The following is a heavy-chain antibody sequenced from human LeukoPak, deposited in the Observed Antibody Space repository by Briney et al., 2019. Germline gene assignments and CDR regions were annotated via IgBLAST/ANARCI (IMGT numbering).Heavy chain of an antibody. CDR2: ISAYNGNT. CDR3: ASNLPYCYDSSGPITNAFDI. CDR1: GYTFTSYG. Sequence: TSVKVSCKASGYTFTSYGISWVRQAPGQGLEWMGWISAYNGNTNYAQKLQGRVTMTTDTSTSTAYMELRSLRSDDTAVYYCASNLPYCYDSSGPITNAFDIWCQGTMVTVSS. D-gene: IGHD3-22*01. J-gene: IGHJ3*02. V-gene: IGHV1-18*01.